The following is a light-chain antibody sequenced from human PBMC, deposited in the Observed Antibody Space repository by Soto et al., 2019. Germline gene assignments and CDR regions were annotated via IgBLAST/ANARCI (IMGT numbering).Light chain of an antibody. CDR3: SSYTSSSFVV. V-gene: IGLV2-14*01. Sequence: QSVLTQPASVSGSPGQSITISCTGTSSDVGGYNYVSWYQQHPGKAPKLMIYDVSNRPSGVSNRFSGSKSGNTASLTISELQAEDEADYYCSSYTSSSFVVFGGGTKLTVL. CDR2: DVS. CDR1: SSDVGGYNY. J-gene: IGLJ2*01.